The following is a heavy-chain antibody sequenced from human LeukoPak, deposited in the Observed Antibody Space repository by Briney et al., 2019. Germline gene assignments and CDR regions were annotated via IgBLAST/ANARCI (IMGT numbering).Heavy chain of an antibody. CDR3: AKSNGYGLVDI. J-gene: IGHJ3*02. CDR2: IFYSGST. D-gene: IGHD3-10*01. Sequence: SETLSLTCTVSGGSISNYYWGWIRQPPGKGLEWIGNIFYSGSTYYSPSLKSRVTISLDTSRNQFSLKLNSVTAADTAVYYCAKSNGYGLVDIWGQGTMVTVS. CDR1: GGSISNYY. V-gene: IGHV4-39*07.